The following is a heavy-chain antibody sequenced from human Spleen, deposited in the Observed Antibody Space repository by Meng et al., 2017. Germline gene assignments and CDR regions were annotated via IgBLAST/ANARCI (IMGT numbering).Heavy chain of an antibody. CDR1: GGSFSAYH. D-gene: IGHD3-3*01. J-gene: IGHJ4*02. V-gene: IGHV4-34*01. CDR2: INHSGST. CDR3: ARQSRYPDY. Sequence: SETLSLTCAVYGGSFSAYHWSWIRQSPGKGLEWIGEINHSGSTNYNPSLKSRVTISVDTSKNQFSLKLNSVTAADTAVYYCARQSRYPDYWGQGTLVTVSS.